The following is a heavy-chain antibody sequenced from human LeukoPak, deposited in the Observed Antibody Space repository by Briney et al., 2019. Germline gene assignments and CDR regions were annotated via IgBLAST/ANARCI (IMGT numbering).Heavy chain of an antibody. V-gene: IGHV1-2*02. D-gene: IGHD3-10*01. Sequence: APVKVSCKASGYTFTGYYMHWVRQAPGQGLEWMGWINPNSGGTNYAQKFQGRVTMTRDTSISTAYMELSRLRSDDTAVYYCARVFGGRNYYYYMDVWGKGTTVTVSS. CDR1: GYTFTGYY. CDR3: ARVFGGRNYYYYMDV. J-gene: IGHJ6*03. CDR2: INPNSGGT.